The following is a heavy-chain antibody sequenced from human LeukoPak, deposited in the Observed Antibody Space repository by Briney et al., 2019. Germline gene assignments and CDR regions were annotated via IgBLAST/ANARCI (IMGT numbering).Heavy chain of an antibody. V-gene: IGHV4-61*02. CDR3: ARVKYGWFGELWAMDV. D-gene: IGHD3-10*01. Sequence: SETLSLTCTVSGGSISSSSYYWGWIRQPAGKGLEWIGRIYTSGSTNYNPSLKSRVTMSVDTSKNQFSLKLSSVTAADTAVYYCARVKYGWFGELWAMDVWGQGTTVTVSS. CDR1: GGSISSSSYY. J-gene: IGHJ6*02. CDR2: IYTSGST.